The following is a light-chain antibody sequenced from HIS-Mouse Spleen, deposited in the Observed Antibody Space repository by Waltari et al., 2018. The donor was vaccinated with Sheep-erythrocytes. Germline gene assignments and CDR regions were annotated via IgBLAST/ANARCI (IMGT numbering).Light chain of an antibody. CDR2: LGS. V-gene: IGKV2-28*01. CDR1: QRLLHSNGYNY. CDR3: MQALQTPIFT. Sequence: DIVMTQSPLSLPVTPGEPASISCRSSQRLLHSNGYNYLDWYLQKPGQSPQLLIYLGSNRGDGVPDRFSGSGSGTDFTLKISRVEAEDVGVYYCMQALQTPIFTFGPGTKVDIK. J-gene: IGKJ3*01.